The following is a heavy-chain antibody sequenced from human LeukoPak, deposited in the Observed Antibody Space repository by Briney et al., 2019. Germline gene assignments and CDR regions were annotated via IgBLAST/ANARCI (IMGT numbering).Heavy chain of an antibody. Sequence: GGSLRLSCTASGFTFSSYSMNWVRQAPGKGLEWVSSISSSSSYIYYADSVKGRFTISRDNDKNSLYLQMNSLGAEDTAVYYCARDISGYDFGAFYIWGQGRMVTVSS. V-gene: IGHV3-21*01. CDR2: ISSSSSYI. CDR1: GFTFSSYS. CDR3: ARDISGYDFGAFYI. J-gene: IGHJ3*02. D-gene: IGHD5-12*01.